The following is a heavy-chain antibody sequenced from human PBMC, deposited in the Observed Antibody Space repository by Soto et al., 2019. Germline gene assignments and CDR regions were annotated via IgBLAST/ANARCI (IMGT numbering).Heavy chain of an antibody. D-gene: IGHD3-3*01. Sequence: EVQLVESGGGLVKPGGSLRLSCAASGFTFSSYSMNWVRQAPGKGLEWVSSISSSSSYIYYADSVKGRFTISRDNAKNSLYLQMNRLRAEDTAVYYCAREGGITIFGVVIINGMDVWGQGTTVTVSS. J-gene: IGHJ6*02. CDR3: AREGGITIFGVVIINGMDV. CDR1: GFTFSSYS. V-gene: IGHV3-21*01. CDR2: ISSSSSYI.